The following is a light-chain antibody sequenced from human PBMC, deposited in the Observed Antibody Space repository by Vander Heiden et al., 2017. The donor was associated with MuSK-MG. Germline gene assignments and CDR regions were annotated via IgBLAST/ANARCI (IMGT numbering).Light chain of an antibody. CDR2: DAS. Sequence: SPATLSVSPGERATLSCRASQSITSTLAWYQQKPGQGPRLLIYDASSRATGIPARFSGSGSGTEFTLTISSLQSEDFAVYYCQQENNCPITFGGGTKVDIK. V-gene: IGKV3-15*01. CDR1: QSITST. CDR3: QQENNCPIT. J-gene: IGKJ4*01.